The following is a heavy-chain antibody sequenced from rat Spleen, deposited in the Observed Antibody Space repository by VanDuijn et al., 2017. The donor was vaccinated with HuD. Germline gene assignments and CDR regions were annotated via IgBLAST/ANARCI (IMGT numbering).Heavy chain of an antibody. Sequence: EVQLVESGGGLVQPGRSLKLSCAASGFTFSDYYMAWVRQAPTKGLEWVATISYDGSYTYYRDSVKGRFTISRDNAKNTLYLQMNSLRSEDTATYFCTTENYWFAYWGQGTLVTVS. V-gene: IGHV5-20*01. CDR1: GFTFSDYY. CDR3: TTENYWFAY. J-gene: IGHJ3*01. CDR2: ISYDGSYT.